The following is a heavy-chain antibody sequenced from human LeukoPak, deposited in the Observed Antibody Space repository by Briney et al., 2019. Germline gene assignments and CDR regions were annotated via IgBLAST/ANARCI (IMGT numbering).Heavy chain of an antibody. D-gene: IGHD3-22*01. J-gene: IGHJ4*02. CDR2: ISSSSNYI. CDR1: GFTFSSYS. CDR3: ARGIYYDSSGYYDY. V-gene: IGHV3-21*01. Sequence: GGSLRLSCAASGFTFSSYSMNWVRQAPGKGLEWVSSISSSSNYIYYADSVKGRFTISRDNAKNSLYLQMNSLRAEDTAVYYCARGIYYDSSGYYDYWGQGTLVTVSS.